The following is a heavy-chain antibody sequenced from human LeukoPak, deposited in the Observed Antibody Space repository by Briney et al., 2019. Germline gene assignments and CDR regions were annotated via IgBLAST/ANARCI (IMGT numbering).Heavy chain of an antibody. J-gene: IGHJ3*02. Sequence: LRLSCAASGFTVSSNYTSWVRQAPGKGVEWFSVIYSGGRTYYSDSVTGGFTISRDDSKKTNDLQMNSLRAEDTAVYCCARGYCSGGSCYGDAFDIWGQGTMVTVSS. CDR3: ARGYCSGGSCYGDAFDI. CDR1: GFTVSSNY. D-gene: IGHD2-15*01. CDR2: IYSGGRT. V-gene: IGHV3-53*01.